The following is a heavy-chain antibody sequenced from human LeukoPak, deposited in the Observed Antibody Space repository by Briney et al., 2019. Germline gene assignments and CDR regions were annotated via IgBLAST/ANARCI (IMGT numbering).Heavy chain of an antibody. D-gene: IGHD6-19*01. CDR3: AKAGIAVAGPFDY. CDR1: GFTFSSYA. V-gene: IGHV3-23*01. CDR2: ISGSGGST. J-gene: IGHJ4*02. Sequence: GGSLRLSCAASGFTFSSYAMSWVRQAPGKGLEWVSAISGSGGSTYYADSVKDRFTISRDNSKNTLYLQMNSLRAGDTAVYYCAKAGIAVAGPFDYWGQGTLVTVSS.